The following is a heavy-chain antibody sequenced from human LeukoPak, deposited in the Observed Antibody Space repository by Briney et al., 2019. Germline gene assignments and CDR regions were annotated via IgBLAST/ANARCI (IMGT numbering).Heavy chain of an antibody. V-gene: IGHV1-58*01. Sequence: GASVKVSCKASGFTFTSSAVQWVRQARGQRLEWIGWIVVGSGNTNYAQKFQERVTITRDMSTSTAYMELSSLRSEDTAVYYCAADIRDCSSTSCYTLTFDYWGQGTLVTVSS. CDR2: IVVGSGNT. CDR3: AADIRDCSSTSCYTLTFDY. J-gene: IGHJ4*02. CDR1: GFTFTSSA. D-gene: IGHD2-2*02.